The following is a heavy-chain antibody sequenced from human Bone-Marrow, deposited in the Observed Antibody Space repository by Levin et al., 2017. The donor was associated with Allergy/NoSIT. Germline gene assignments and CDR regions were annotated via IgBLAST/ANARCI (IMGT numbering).Heavy chain of an antibody. CDR2: TWYDGSFK. Sequence: GESLKISCAASGFNFSHYGMHWVRQAPGKGLEWVASTWYDGSFKHYVDSVKGRFSISRDNSKNTLFLQMHILRAEETGVYLCARDSCGADCYFDSWGEGTLVTVSS. CDR3: ARDSCGADCYFDS. CDR1: GFNFSHYG. J-gene: IGHJ4*03. V-gene: IGHV3-30*02. D-gene: IGHD2-21*02.